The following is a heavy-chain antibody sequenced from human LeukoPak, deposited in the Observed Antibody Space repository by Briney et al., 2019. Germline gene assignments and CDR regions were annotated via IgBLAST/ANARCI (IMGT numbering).Heavy chain of an antibody. J-gene: IGHJ4*02. V-gene: IGHV4-39*07. Sequence: SETLSLTCTVSGGSISSSSYYWGWIRQPPGKGLEWIGSIYYSGSTYYNPSLKSRVTISVDTSKNQFSLKLSSVTAADTAVYYCARANDFSDYWGQGTLVTVSS. D-gene: IGHD3-3*01. CDR2: IYYSGST. CDR3: ARANDFSDY. CDR1: GGSISSSSYY.